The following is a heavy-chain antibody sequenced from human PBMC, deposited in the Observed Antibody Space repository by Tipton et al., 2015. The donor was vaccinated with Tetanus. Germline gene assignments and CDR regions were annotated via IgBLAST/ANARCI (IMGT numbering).Heavy chain of an antibody. J-gene: IGHJ4*02. Sequence: GSLRLSCNVSGASMSSSSYYWSWIRQPPGKGLEWIGYTYYSGSTGYNPSLKSRVTISIDSSKNQFSLKLTSVTAADTAVYYCTRDERYGDYAYWGQGALVTVSS. V-gene: IGHV4-61*01. CDR2: TYYSGST. CDR3: TRDERYGDYAY. D-gene: IGHD4-17*01. CDR1: GASMSSSSYY.